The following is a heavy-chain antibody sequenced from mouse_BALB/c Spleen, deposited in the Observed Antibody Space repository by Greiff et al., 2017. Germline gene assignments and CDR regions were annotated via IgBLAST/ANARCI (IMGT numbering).Heavy chain of an antibody. D-gene: IGHD2-1*01. V-gene: IGHV14-3*02. CDR1: GFNIKDTY. CDR3: ARGDYGNSWFAY. Sequence: VQLQQSGAELVKPGASVKLSCTASGFNIKDTYMHWVKQRPEQGLEWIGRIDPANGNTKYDPKFQGKSTITADTSSNTAYLQLSSLTSEDTAVYYCARGDYGNSWFAYWGQGTLVTVSA. J-gene: IGHJ3*01. CDR2: IDPANGNT.